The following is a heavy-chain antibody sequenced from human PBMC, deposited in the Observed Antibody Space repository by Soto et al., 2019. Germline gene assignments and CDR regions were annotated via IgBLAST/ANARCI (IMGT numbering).Heavy chain of an antibody. J-gene: IGHJ4*02. CDR3: ASAYPYGSGRFDY. CDR1: GDSINSGDCY. Sequence: SETLSLTCTVPGDSINSGDCYCSWIRQPPGKGLEWIGYIYYSGTTYYNPSLKSRVIISVDTSKNQFSLKLSSVTAADTAVYYCASAYPYGSGRFDYWGQGNLVTVSS. D-gene: IGHD3-10*01. CDR2: IYYSGTT. V-gene: IGHV4-30-4*01.